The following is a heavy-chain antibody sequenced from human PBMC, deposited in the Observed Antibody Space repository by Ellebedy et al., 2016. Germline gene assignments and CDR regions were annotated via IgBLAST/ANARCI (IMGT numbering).Heavy chain of an antibody. V-gene: IGHV2-5*02. CDR1: GFSLSTSGVG. CDR3: ARMRSDILTGYWIPHFDY. J-gene: IGHJ4*02. D-gene: IGHD3-9*01. CDR2: IYWDYDK. Sequence: SGPTLVKPPQTLTLTCTFSGFSLSTSGVGVGWIRQPPGKALEWLGNIYWDYDKRYSPSLKSRLTITKDTSKSQVVLTMTNMDPVDTATYYCARMRSDILTGYWIPHFDYWGQGTLVTVSS.